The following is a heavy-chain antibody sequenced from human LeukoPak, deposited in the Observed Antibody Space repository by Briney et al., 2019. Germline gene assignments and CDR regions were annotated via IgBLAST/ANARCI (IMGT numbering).Heavy chain of an antibody. Sequence: PGGSLRLSCAASGFTFSSYAMHWVRQAPGKGLEWVAVISYDGSNKYYADSVKGRFTISRDNSKNTLYLQMNSLRAEDTAVYYCARDPSAVAVTPVDHQILYFDYWGQGTLVTVSS. V-gene: IGHV3-30-3*01. CDR1: GFTFSSYA. J-gene: IGHJ4*02. D-gene: IGHD6-19*01. CDR3: ARDPSAVAVTPVDHQILYFDY. CDR2: ISYDGSNK.